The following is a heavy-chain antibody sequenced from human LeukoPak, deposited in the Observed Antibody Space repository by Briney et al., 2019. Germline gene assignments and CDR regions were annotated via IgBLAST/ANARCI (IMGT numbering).Heavy chain of an antibody. Sequence: GGSLRLSCAASGFTFSSYAMLWVRQTPGKGLEYVSTISSNGGSTYYANSVKGRFTISRDNSKNTLYLQMGSLRAEDMAVYYCARLGVGDAFDIWGQGTMVTVSS. CDR2: ISSNGGST. D-gene: IGHD1-26*01. CDR1: GFTFSSYA. CDR3: ARLGVGDAFDI. J-gene: IGHJ3*02. V-gene: IGHV3-64*01.